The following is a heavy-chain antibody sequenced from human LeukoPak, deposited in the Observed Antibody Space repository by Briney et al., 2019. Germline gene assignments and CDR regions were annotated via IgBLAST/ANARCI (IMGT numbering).Heavy chain of an antibody. J-gene: IGHJ4*02. CDR1: GGTFSSYA. Sequence: ASVKVSCKASGGTFSSYAISWVRQAPGQGLEWMGGIIPIFGTANYAQKFQGRVTITTDESTSTAYMELSSLRSEDTAVYYCARSYYYDSSGYAHFDYWGQGTLVTVPS. CDR2: IIPIFGTA. CDR3: ARSYYYDSSGYAHFDY. V-gene: IGHV1-69*05. D-gene: IGHD3-22*01.